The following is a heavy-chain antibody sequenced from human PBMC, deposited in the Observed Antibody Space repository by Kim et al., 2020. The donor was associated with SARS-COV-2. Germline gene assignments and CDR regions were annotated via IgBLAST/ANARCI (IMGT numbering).Heavy chain of an antibody. CDR3: ARSDSHGSGCLPFDAFDI. CDR1: GGSISSGVFY. J-gene: IGHJ3*02. V-gene: IGHV4-31*03. CDR2: IYYSGTT. Sequence: SETLSLTCTVSGGSISSGVFYWSWIRQHPGKGLEWIGYIYYSGTTYYNPSLRSRVTMSVDTSNNQFSLRLSSVTAADTAVYFCARSDSHGSGCLPFDAFDIWGQGTMVTVSS. D-gene: IGHD3-10*01.